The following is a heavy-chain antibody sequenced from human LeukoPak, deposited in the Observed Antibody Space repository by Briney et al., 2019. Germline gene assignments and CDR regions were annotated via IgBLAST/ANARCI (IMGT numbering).Heavy chain of an antibody. CDR2: IKSKTDGGTT. Sequence: GSLRLSCAASGFTFSSYAMSWVRQAPGKGLEWVGRIKSKTDGGTTDYAAPVKGRFTISRDDSKNTLYLQMNSLKTEDTAVYYCTTTPHLYYYDSSGYYQDYWGQGTLVTVSS. CDR3: TTTPHLYYYDSSGYYQDY. D-gene: IGHD3-22*01. J-gene: IGHJ4*02. CDR1: GFTFSSYA. V-gene: IGHV3-15*01.